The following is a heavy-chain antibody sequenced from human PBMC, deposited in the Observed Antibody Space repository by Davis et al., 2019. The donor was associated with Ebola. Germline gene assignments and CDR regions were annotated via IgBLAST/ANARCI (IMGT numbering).Heavy chain of an antibody. CDR3: ARLRYDFLSGYSYDY. CDR2: IYYSGST. J-gene: IGHJ4*02. CDR1: GGSISSYY. D-gene: IGHD3-3*01. V-gene: IGHV4-59*12. Sequence: MPSETLSLTCTVSGGSISSYYWSWIRQPPGKGLEWIGYIYYSGSTNYNPSLKSRVTISVDTSKNQFSLKLSSVTAADTAVYYCARLRYDFLSGYSYDYWGQGTLVTVSS.